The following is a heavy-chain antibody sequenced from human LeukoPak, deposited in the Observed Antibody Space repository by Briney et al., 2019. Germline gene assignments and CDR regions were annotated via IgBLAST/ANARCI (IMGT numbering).Heavy chain of an antibody. V-gene: IGHV4-38-2*01. Sequence: SATLSLTCAVSGSSISSGYYWGWLRQPPGKGLEWIGSIYHSGSTYYNPSLKSRVTISEDTSKNQFSLKLSSVTAADTAVYYCARGPYGSGSYYNVEDAFDIWGQGTMVTVSS. CDR3: ARGPYGSGSYYNVEDAFDI. CDR2: IYHSGST. D-gene: IGHD3-10*01. J-gene: IGHJ3*02. CDR1: GSSISSGYY.